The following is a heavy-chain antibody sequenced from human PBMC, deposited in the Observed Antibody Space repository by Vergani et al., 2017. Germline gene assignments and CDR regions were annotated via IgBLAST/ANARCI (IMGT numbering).Heavy chain of an antibody. Sequence: QVTLRESGPALVKPTQTLTLTCTFSGFSLSTSGMCVSWIRQPPGKALEWLALIDWDDDKYYCTSLKTRLTISKDTSKNQVVLTMTNMDPVDTATYYCARTTYDFWSGYYASLPYYYMDVWGKGTTVTVSS. D-gene: IGHD3-3*01. CDR2: IDWDDDK. V-gene: IGHV2-70*01. CDR1: GFSLSTSGMC. CDR3: ARTTYDFWSGYYASLPYYYMDV. J-gene: IGHJ6*03.